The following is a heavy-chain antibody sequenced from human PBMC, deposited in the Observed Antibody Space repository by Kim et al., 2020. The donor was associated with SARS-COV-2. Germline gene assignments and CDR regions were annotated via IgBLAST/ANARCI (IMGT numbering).Heavy chain of an antibody. CDR3: ARDSSSLVD. CDR2: ISSSGSYT. D-gene: IGHD6-13*01. Sequence: GGYLRLSCAASGFTFSSYSMNWVRQAPGKGLEWVSSISSSGSYTYYADSVKGRFTISRDNAKNSLYLQMNSLRAEDTAVYYCARDSSSLVDWGQGSL. CDR1: GFTFSSYS. V-gene: IGHV3-21*01. J-gene: IGHJ4*02.